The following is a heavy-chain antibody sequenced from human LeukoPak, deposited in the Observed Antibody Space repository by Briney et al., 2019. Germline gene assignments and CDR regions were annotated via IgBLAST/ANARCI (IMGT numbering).Heavy chain of an antibody. Sequence: SVKVSCKASGGTFSSYAISWVRQAPGQGLEWMGRIILILGIANYAQKFQGRVTITADKSTSTAYMELSSLRSEDTAVYYCARNWGQSYWYFDLWGRGTLVTVSS. J-gene: IGHJ2*01. CDR3: ARNWGQSYWYFDL. CDR2: IILILGIA. CDR1: GGTFSSYA. V-gene: IGHV1-69*04. D-gene: IGHD7-27*01.